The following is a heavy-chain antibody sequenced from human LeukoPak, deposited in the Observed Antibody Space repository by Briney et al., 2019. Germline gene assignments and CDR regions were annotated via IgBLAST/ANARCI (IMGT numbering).Heavy chain of an antibody. V-gene: IGHV3-23*01. CDR2: ISGGTT. CDR1: GFTICTYG. J-gene: IGHJ4*02. CDR3: AKSGYHSGIY. Sequence: RGGSLRFSCAASGFTICTYGMSWVRQAPGKGLEWVSSISGGTTYYADSVKGRFTISRDNSKNTVSLQMNSLRAEDTAVYYCAKSGYHSGIYWGQGTLVTVSS. D-gene: IGHD3-10*01.